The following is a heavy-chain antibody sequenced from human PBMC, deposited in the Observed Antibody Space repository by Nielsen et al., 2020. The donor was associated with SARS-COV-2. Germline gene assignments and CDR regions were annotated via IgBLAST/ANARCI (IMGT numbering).Heavy chain of an antibody. Sequence: ASVKVSCKASGYTFTSYGISWVRQAPGQGLEWMGWISAYNGNTNYAQKLQDRVTMTTDTSTSTAYMELRSLRSDDTAVYYCARDTEAYSSGWAGEFYYGMDVWGQGTTVTVSS. D-gene: IGHD6-19*01. CDR2: ISAYNGNT. CDR1: GYTFTSYG. V-gene: IGHV1-18*01. CDR3: ARDTEAYSSGWAGEFYYGMDV. J-gene: IGHJ6*02.